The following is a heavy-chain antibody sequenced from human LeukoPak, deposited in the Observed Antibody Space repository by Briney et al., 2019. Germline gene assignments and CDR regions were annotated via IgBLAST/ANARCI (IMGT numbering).Heavy chain of an antibody. CDR3: ARGSYYYGSGSYRPYYYYYGMDV. V-gene: IGHV3-74*01. CDR2: INSDGSST. J-gene: IGHJ6*02. CDR1: GFTFSSYW. Sequence: GGSLRLSCAASGFTFSSYWMHWVRQAPGKGLVWVLRINSDGSSTSYADSVKGRFTISRDNAKNTLYLQMNSLRAEDTAVYYCARGSYYYGSGSYRPYYYYYGMDVWGQGTTVTVSS. D-gene: IGHD3-10*01.